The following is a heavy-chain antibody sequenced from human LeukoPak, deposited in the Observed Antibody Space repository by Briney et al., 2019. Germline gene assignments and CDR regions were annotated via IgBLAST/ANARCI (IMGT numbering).Heavy chain of an antibody. V-gene: IGHV4-34*01. D-gene: IGHD6-13*01. CDR2: INHSGST. CDR3: ARAAAGPRRRYFDY. CDR1: VGSFSGYY. Sequence: SETLSLTCAVYVGSFSGYYWSWIRQPPGKGLEWIGEINHSGSTNYNPSRKSRVTISVDTSKNQFSLKLSSVTAADTAVYYCARAAAGPRRRYFDYWGQGTLVTVSS. J-gene: IGHJ4*02.